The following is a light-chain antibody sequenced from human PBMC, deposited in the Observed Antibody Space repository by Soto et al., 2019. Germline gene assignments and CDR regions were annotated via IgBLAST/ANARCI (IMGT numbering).Light chain of an antibody. Sequence: QSALTQPASVSGSPGQSIAISCSGTSSDVGDYKSVSWYQHHPGKVPKLVIFEVSNRPSGVSNRFSGAKSGTSASLAIRGLQSDDEADYFCSSWDDSLSGVVFGRGTKVTVL. CDR3: SSWDDSLSGVV. J-gene: IGLJ2*01. CDR2: EVS. CDR1: SSDVGDYKS. V-gene: IGLV2-14*01.